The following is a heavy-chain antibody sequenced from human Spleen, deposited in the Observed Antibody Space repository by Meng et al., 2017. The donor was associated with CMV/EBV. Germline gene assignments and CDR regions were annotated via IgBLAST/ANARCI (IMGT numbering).Heavy chain of an antibody. D-gene: IGHD6-13*01. J-gene: IGHJ6*02. CDR3: AYSSWYSGIYGMDV. Sequence: ASVKVSCKASGGTFSSYAISWVRQAPGQGLEWMGWISPNNGNTKYAQKLQGRVTMTTDTSTSTAYMELRSLRSDDTAVYYCAYSSWYSGIYGMDVWGHGTTVTVSS. CDR1: GGTFSSYA. V-gene: IGHV1-18*01. CDR2: ISPNNGNT.